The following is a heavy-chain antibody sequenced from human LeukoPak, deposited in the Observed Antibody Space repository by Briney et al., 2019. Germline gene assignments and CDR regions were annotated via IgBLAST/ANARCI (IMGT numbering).Heavy chain of an antibody. CDR3: ARDPAYYYDSSGYPSYYFDY. V-gene: IGHV4-39*07. CDR1: GGSISSGSYY. J-gene: IGHJ4*02. Sequence: PSQTLSLTCTVSGGSISSGSYYWGWIRQPPGKGLEWIGSIYHSGSTYYNPSLKSRVTISVDTSKNQFSLKLSSVTAADTAVYYCARDPAYYYDSSGYPSYYFDYWGQGTLVTVSS. CDR2: IYHSGST. D-gene: IGHD3-22*01.